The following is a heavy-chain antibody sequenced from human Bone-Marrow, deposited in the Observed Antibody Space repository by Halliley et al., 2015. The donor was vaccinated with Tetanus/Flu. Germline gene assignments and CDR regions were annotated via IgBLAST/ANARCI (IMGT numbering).Heavy chain of an antibody. CDR2: RRESGLNT. D-gene: IGHD4-17*01. V-gene: IGHV3-23*01. Sequence: SSRRESGLNTFYADSVKGRFTISRDNSNNTVSLQMHSLRAEDTAAYYCAKGLTTVSRGYFDYWGQGAQVTVSS. CDR3: AKGLTTVSRGYFDY. J-gene: IGHJ4*02.